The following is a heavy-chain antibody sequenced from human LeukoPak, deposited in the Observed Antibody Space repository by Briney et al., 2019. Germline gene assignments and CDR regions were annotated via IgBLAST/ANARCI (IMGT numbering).Heavy chain of an antibody. CDR1: GFTFSSYA. V-gene: IGHV3-30-3*01. CDR2: ISYDGSNK. D-gene: IGHD6-13*01. CDR3: ARDNGASSSNSGYYGMDV. Sequence: GGSLRLSCAASGFTFSSYAMHWVRQAPGKGLEWVAVISYDGSNKYYADSVKGRFTISRDNSKNTLYLQMNSLRAEDTAVYYCARDNGASSSNSGYYGMDVWGQGTTVTVSS. J-gene: IGHJ6*02.